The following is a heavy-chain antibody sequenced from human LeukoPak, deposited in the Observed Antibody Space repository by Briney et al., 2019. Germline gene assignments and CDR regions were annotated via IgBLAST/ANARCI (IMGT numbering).Heavy chain of an antibody. D-gene: IGHD3-10*01. Sequence: SETLSLTCTVSGGSISSGDYYWSWIRQPPGKGLEWIGYIYYSGSTYYNPSLKSRVTISVDTSKNQFSLKLSSVTAADTAVYYCASCPVYGSGSYSFDYWGQGTLVTVSS. V-gene: IGHV4-30-4*01. CDR3: ASCPVYGSGSYSFDY. J-gene: IGHJ4*02. CDR2: IYYSGST. CDR1: GGSISSGDYY.